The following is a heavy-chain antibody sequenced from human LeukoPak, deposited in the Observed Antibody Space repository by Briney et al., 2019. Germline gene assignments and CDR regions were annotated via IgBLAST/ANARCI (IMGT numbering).Heavy chain of an antibody. J-gene: IGHJ4*02. Sequence: GGSLRLSCAASGFTFSSYEMNWVRQAPGKGLEWVSYISSSGTTIYYADSVKGRFTISRDNAKNSLYLQMDSLRAEDTAVYYCARVMYSGSFAEDSWGQGTLVTVSS. CDR2: ISSSGTTI. CDR3: ARVMYSGSFAEDS. D-gene: IGHD1-26*01. V-gene: IGHV3-48*03. CDR1: GFTFSSYE.